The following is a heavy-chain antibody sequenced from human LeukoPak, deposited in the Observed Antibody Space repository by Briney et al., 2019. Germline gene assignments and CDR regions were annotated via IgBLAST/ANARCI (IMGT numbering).Heavy chain of an antibody. CDR2: INGDGSEE. J-gene: IGHJ4*02. CDR3: AREIFGSGSYPDF. D-gene: IGHD3-10*01. V-gene: IGHV3-7*01. Sequence: GGSLRLSCAVSGFTFSNYWMTWIRQAPGKGLEWLANINGDGSEEQYVDSVKGRFTISRDNTKNSLYLQMDSLRAEDTAVYYCAREIFGSGSYPDFWGQGTLVTVSS. CDR1: GFTFSNYW.